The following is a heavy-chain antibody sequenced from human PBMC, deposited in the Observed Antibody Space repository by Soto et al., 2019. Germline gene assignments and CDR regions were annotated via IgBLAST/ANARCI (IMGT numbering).Heavy chain of an antibody. D-gene: IGHD3-3*01. CDR2: IIPIFGAA. V-gene: IGHV1-69*13. J-gene: IGHJ4*02. CDR3: AAGFLEWLSNDY. Sequence: ASVKVSCKASGGTFSSYAISWVRQAPGQGLEWMGGIIPIFGAANYAQKFQGRVTITADESTSTAYMELSSLRSEDTAVYYCAAGFLEWLSNDYWGQGTLVTVSS. CDR1: GGTFSSYA.